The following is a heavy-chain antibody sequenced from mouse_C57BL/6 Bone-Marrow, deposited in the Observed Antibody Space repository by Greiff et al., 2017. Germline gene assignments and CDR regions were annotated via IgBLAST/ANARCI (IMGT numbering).Heavy chain of an antibody. J-gene: IGHJ2*01. CDR2: IYPGDGDT. Sequence: VKVVESGAELVKPGASVKISCKASGYAFSSYWMNWVKQRPGKGLEWIGQIYPGDGDTNYNGKFKGKATLTADKSSSTAYMQLSSLTSEDSAVYFCAREGTGTLDYWGQGTTLTVSS. CDR1: GYAFSSYW. D-gene: IGHD4-1*01. V-gene: IGHV1-80*01. CDR3: AREGTGTLDY.